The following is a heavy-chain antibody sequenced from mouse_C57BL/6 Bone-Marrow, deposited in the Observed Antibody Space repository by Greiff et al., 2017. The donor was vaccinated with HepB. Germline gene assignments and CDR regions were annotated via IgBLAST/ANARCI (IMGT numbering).Heavy chain of an antibody. CDR2: ISSGGSYT. D-gene: IGHD2-3*01. J-gene: IGHJ2*01. CDR3: ARHEGWLLGDYFDY. Sequence: EVQRVESGGDLVKPGGSLKLSCAASGFTFSSYGMSWVRQTPDKRLEWVATISSGGSYTYYPDSVKGRFTISRDNAKNTLYLQMSSLKSEDTAMYYWARHEGWLLGDYFDYWGQGTTLTVSS. CDR1: GFTFSSYG. V-gene: IGHV5-6*01.